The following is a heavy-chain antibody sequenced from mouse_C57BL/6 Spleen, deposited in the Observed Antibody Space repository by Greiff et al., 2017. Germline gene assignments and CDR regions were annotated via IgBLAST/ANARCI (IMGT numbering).Heavy chain of an antibody. CDR1: GYAFSSYW. D-gene: IGHD2-5*01. V-gene: IGHV1-80*01. CDR3: ARGGDYSNLFAY. CDR2: IYPGDGDT. Sequence: VQLQQSGAELVKPGASVKISCKASGYAFSSYWMNWVKQRPGKGLEWIGQIYPGDGDTNYNGKFKGKATLTADKSSSTAYMQLSSLTSEDSAVYFCARGGDYSNLFAYWGQGTLVTVSA. J-gene: IGHJ3*01.